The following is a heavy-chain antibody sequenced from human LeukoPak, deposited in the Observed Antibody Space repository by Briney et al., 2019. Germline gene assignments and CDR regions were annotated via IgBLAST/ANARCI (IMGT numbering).Heavy chain of an antibody. CDR2: MNPNSGNT. CDR1: GYTFTSYD. J-gene: IGHJ4*02. V-gene: IGHV1-8*01. CDR3: ARIAAAGNRRLNY. D-gene: IGHD6-13*01. Sequence: GASVKVSCKASGYTFTSYDINWVRQATGQGLEWMGWMNPNSGNTGYAQKFQGRIIMSRNTSISTAYMELSSLTSEDTAIYYCARIAAAGNRRLNYWGQGTLVTVAS.